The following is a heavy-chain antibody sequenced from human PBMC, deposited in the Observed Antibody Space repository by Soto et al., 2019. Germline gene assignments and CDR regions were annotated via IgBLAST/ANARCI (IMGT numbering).Heavy chain of an antibody. J-gene: IGHJ4*02. D-gene: IGHD4-17*01. V-gene: IGHV4-59*01. CDR2: LYNSGST. Sequence: TGAYCYIGNYYWNWIRQSPGKGLEWIGYLYNSGSTNYNPSLKSRVSISVDASKNQFSLRLTSVAAADTAVYYCARGWARDYPDYWGQGTLVTVSS. CDR3: ARGWARDYPDY. CDR1: YCYIGNYY.